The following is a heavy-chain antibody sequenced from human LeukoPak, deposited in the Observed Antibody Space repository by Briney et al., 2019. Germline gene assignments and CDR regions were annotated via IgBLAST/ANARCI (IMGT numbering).Heavy chain of an antibody. CDR3: ASLGVSYGSGSPEYYFDY. V-gene: IGHV4-31*03. D-gene: IGHD3-10*01. CDR2: IYYSGST. Sequence: SETLSLTCTVSGGSISSGGYYWSWIRQHPGQGLEWIGYIYYSGSTYYNPSLKSRVTISVDTSKNQFSLKLSSVTAADTAVYYCASLGVSYGSGSPEYYFDYWGQGTLVTVSS. J-gene: IGHJ4*02. CDR1: GGSISSGGYY.